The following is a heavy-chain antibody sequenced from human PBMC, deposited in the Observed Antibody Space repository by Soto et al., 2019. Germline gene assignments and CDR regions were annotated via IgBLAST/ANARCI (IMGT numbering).Heavy chain of an antibody. CDR3: ARDDGQSRDIFDI. CDR1: AYTFTDYY. D-gene: IGHD2-15*01. Sequence: QVQLVQSGAEVKKPGASVKVSCKASAYTFTDYYIHWVRQSPGQGLEWMGWINPNSGGTTYAEKFQGRVTMTSDTSINIVYMELSSLRSDDTAVYYCARDDGQSRDIFDIWGQGTMVTVSS. CDR2: INPNSGGT. J-gene: IGHJ3*02. V-gene: IGHV1-2*02.